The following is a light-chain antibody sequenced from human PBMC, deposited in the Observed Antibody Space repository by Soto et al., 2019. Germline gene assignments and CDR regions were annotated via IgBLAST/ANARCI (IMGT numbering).Light chain of an antibody. V-gene: IGKV3-15*01. CDR1: QSVSSN. Sequence: EIVMTQSPATLSASPGERATLSCRASQSVSSNLAWYQQKPGQAPRLLIYGASTRATGIPARFSGSGSGTEFTLTISSLQPDDFATYYCQQYNSYSWTFGQGTKVDIK. J-gene: IGKJ1*01. CDR2: GAS. CDR3: QQYNSYSWT.